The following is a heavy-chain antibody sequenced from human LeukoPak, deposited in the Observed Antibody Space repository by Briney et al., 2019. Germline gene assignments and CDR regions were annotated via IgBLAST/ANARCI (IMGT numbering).Heavy chain of an antibody. CDR1: GGTFSSYA. D-gene: IGHD2-2*01. J-gene: IGHJ5*02. Sequence: SVTVSCKASGGTFSSYAISWVRQAPGQGLEWMGGIIPIFGTANYAQKFQGRVTITADESTSTAYMELSSLRSEDTAVYYCARGGPAAIPNRNWFDPWGQGTLVTVSS. CDR2: IIPIFGTA. CDR3: ARGGPAAIPNRNWFDP. V-gene: IGHV1-69*13.